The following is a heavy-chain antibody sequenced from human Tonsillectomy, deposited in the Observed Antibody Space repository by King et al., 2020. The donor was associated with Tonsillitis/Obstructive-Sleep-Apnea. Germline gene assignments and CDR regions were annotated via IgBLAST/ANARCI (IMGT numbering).Heavy chain of an antibody. CDR3: ASPSDDILEWLSPRLRDYYSYAMDV. CDR1: EFTFNNYA. Sequence: VQLVESGGGVVQPGRSLRLSCAASEFTFNNYAMHWVRQAPGKGLEWVAVISYDGSNKYYADSVKGRFTISRDNSKNTLYLQMNSLRAEDTAVYYCASPSDDILEWLSPRLRDYYSYAMDVWGQGTTVTVSS. D-gene: IGHD3-3*01. J-gene: IGHJ6*02. V-gene: IGHV3-30*04. CDR2: ISYDGSNK.